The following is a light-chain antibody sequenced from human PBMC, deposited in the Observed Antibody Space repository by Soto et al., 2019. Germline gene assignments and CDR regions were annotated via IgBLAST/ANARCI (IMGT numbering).Light chain of an antibody. Sequence: EIVMTQSPATLSVSLGGRATFSCRASQSVSSNLAWYQQKPGQAPRLLIYGASTRATGIPARFSGSGSGTDFTLTISSLQPEDVATYYCQKYNSALTFGQGTRLEIK. J-gene: IGKJ5*01. CDR1: QSVSSN. CDR3: QKYNSALT. CDR2: GAS. V-gene: IGKV3-15*01.